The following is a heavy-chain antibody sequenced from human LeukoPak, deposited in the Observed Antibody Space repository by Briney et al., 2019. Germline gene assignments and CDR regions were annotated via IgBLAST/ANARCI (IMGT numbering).Heavy chain of an antibody. J-gene: IGHJ6*04. D-gene: IGHD4-11*01. CDR3: ARGPYSNSRRGGMDV. CDR2: INHSGST. CDR1: GGSFSGYY. V-gene: IGHV4-34*01. Sequence: PSETLSLTCAVYGGSFSGYYWSWIRQPPGKGLEWIGEINHSGSTNYNPSLKSRVTISVDTSKNQFSLKLSSVTAADTAVYYCARGPYSNSRRGGMDVWGKGTTVTVSS.